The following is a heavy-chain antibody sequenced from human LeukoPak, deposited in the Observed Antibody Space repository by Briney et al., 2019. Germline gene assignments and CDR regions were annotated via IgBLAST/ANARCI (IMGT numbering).Heavy chain of an antibody. D-gene: IGHD2-2*01. J-gene: IGHJ4*02. Sequence: GGSLRLSCAASGFTFSSYGMHWVRQAPGKGLEWVAVISYDGSNKYYADSVKGRFTISRDNSKNTLYLQMNSLRAEDTAVYYCAKGPTVVVPASSEFDYWGQGTLVTVSS. V-gene: IGHV3-30*18. CDR1: GFTFSSYG. CDR2: ISYDGSNK. CDR3: AKGPTVVVPASSEFDY.